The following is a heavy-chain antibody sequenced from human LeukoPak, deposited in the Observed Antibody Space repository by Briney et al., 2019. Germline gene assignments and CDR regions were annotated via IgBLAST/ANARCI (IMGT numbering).Heavy chain of an antibody. D-gene: IGHD3-10*01. J-gene: IGHJ5*02. CDR2: IYYSGST. V-gene: IGHV4-30-4*07. Sequence: SETLSLTCVVSGGSIRSGGYSWSWIRQPPGKGLEWIGYIYYSGSTYYNPSLKSRVTITVDTSKNQFSLKLSSVTAADTAVYYCARESNYHGSGTGWFDPWGQGTLVTVSS. CDR1: GGSIRSGGYS. CDR3: ARESNYHGSGTGWFDP.